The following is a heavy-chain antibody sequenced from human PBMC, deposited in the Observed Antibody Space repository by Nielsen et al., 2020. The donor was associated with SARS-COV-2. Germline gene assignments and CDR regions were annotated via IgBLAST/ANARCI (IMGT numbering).Heavy chain of an antibody. CDR2: ISDDGRNK. V-gene: IGHV3-30*03. Sequence: GESLKISCAASGFTFSRYGMHWVRQAPGKGLEWVAVISDDGRNKYYADAVKGRFTISRDNAKNLLHLQMGSLRADDTAVYFCKSEGNWGQGTLVTVSS. J-gene: IGHJ4*02. CDR3: KSEGN. CDR1: GFTFSRYG.